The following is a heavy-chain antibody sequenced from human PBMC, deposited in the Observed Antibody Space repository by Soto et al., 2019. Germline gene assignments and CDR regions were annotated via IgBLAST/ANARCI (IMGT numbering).Heavy chain of an antibody. CDR2: IEISGRAT. D-gene: IGHD3-16*01. Sequence: EVQLLESGGGLVQPGGSLRLSCIASGFSFSNYAMIWVRQAPGKGPEWVSSIEISGRATYYAAAVKGRFTISRDDSKNAVYLKMNSLSGEDTAVYFCAKGDGGYFDHWGQGSLVTVSS. CDR1: GFSFSNYA. V-gene: IGHV3-23*05. CDR3: AKGDGGYFDH. J-gene: IGHJ4*02.